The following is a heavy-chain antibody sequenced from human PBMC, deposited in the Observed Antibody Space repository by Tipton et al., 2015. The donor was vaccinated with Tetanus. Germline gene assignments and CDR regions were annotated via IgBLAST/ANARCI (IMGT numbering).Heavy chain of an antibody. D-gene: IGHD6-13*01. CDR1: GGSISSSSYY. Sequence: TLSLTCTVSGGSISSSSYYWGWIRQPPGKGLEWIGSIYYSGSTYYNPSLKSRVTISVDTSKNQFSLKLSSVTAADTAVYYCASPSAQKYSSSTFDYWGQGTLVTVSS. J-gene: IGHJ4*02. CDR3: ASPSAQKYSSSTFDY. CDR2: IYYSGST. V-gene: IGHV4-39*01.